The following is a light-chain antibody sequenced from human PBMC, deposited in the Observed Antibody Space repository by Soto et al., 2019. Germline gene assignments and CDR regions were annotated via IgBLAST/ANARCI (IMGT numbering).Light chain of an antibody. CDR1: SSDVGGYNY. Sequence: QSALTQPASVSGSPGQSITISCTGTSSDVGGYNYVSCYHQHPGKAPKLLFYEVSNRPSGVSNRFSGSKSGNTASLTISGLQAEDEADYYCSSYTSSSIDYVFGTGTKLTVL. V-gene: IGLV2-14*01. CDR2: EVS. CDR3: SSYTSSSIDYV. J-gene: IGLJ1*01.